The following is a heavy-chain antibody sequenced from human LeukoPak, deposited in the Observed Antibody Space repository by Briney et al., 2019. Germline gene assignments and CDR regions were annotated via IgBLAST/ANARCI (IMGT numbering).Heavy chain of an antibody. CDR1: GGSISSSSYY. CDR2: IYYSGST. V-gene: IGHV4-39*07. J-gene: IGHJ5*02. CDR3: ARQWRAQLAADNWFDP. Sequence: PSETLSLTCTVSGGSISSSSYYWGWIRQPPGKGLEWIGSIYYSGSTYYNPSLKSRVTISVDTSKNQFSLKLSSVTAADTAVYYCARQWRAQLAADNWFDPWGQGTLVTVSS. D-gene: IGHD6-13*01.